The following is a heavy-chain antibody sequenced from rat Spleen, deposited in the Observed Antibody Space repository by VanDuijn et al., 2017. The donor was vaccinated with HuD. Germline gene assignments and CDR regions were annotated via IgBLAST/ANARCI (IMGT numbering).Heavy chain of an antibody. Sequence: QVQLKESGPGLVQPSQTLSLTRPVSGFSLTSYSIHWVRQPPGKGLEWMGRMRYNGDTSYNSALKSRLNISRDTSQNQVFLRMNSLQTDDTGTYYCVRDGTTGLLAYVLDAWGQGASVTVSS. CDR1: GFSLTSYS. CDR3: VRDGTTGLLAYVLDA. J-gene: IGHJ4*01. D-gene: IGHD4-4*01. CDR2: MRYNGDT. V-gene: IGHV2-63*01.